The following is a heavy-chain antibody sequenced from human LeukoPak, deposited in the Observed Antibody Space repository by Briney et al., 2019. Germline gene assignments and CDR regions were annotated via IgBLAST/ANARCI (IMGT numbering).Heavy chain of an antibody. CDR2: IGAGGGGT. CDR1: GFIFSSYA. V-gene: IGHV3-23*01. Sequence: PGGSLRLSCAASGFIFSSYAMSWVRQAPGKGLEWVSGIGAGGGGTFYADSVKGRFTISRDDFKLTLYLQMNSLRAEDTAVYYCARGGGSGYYGAFDIWGQGTMVTVSS. CDR3: ARGGGSGYYGAFDI. J-gene: IGHJ3*02. D-gene: IGHD3-22*01.